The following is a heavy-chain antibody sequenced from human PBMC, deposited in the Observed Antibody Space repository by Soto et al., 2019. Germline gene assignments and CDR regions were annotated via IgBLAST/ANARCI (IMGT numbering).Heavy chain of an antibody. CDR1: GGSMRSYY. J-gene: IGHJ4*02. CDR3: ARDYGDLEDVDY. Sequence: SETLSLTCSVSGGSMRSYYWSWIRQPPGKGLEWIGYIHDSGITDYNPSLKSRATISIDTFRNQISLNLHSVTAADTAVYYCARDYGDLEDVDYWGQGTLVTVS. D-gene: IGHD4-17*01. V-gene: IGHV4-59*01. CDR2: IHDSGIT.